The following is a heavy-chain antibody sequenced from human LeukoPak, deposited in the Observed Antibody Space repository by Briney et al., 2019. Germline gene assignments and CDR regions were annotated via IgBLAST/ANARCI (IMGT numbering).Heavy chain of an antibody. D-gene: IGHD2-8*01. Sequence: SETLSLTCTVSGASISSYYWRWIRQPPGKGLEWIGFISDSGSTNYNPSLKSRVTISVDTSKNQLSLKLSSVTAADTAIYYCARQMYYYFDYWGREPWSPSPQ. V-gene: IGHV4-59*08. CDR1: GASISSYY. CDR2: ISDSGST. J-gene: IGHJ4*02. CDR3: ARQMYYYFDY.